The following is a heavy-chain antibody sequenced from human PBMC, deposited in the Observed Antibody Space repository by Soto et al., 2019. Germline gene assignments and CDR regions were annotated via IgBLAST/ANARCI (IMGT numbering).Heavy chain of an antibody. CDR3: ARVGLGAFDAFDV. CDR2: IYYSGST. J-gene: IGHJ3*01. D-gene: IGHD1-26*01. CDR1: GGSISSGGYY. Sequence: TLSLTCTVSGGSISSGGYYWSWIRQHPGKGLEWIGYIYYSGSTYYNPSLKSRVTISVDTSKNQFSLKLSSVTAADTAVYYCARVGLGAFDAFDVWGQGTLVTVSS. V-gene: IGHV4-31*03.